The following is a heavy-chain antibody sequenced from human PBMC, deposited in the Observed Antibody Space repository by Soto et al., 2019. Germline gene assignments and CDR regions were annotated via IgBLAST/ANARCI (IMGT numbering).Heavy chain of an antibody. J-gene: IGHJ6*02. CDR3: ARDPIVLTVYAPRDYYYYYGMDV. D-gene: IGHD2-8*01. Sequence: PGGSLRLSCAASGFTFSSYWMSWVRQAPGKGLEWVANIKQDGSEKYYVDSVKGRFTISRDNAKNSLYLQMNGLRAEDTAVYYCARDPIVLTVYAPRDYYYYYGMDVWGQGTTVTVSS. CDR2: IKQDGSEK. V-gene: IGHV3-7*01. CDR1: GFTFSSYW.